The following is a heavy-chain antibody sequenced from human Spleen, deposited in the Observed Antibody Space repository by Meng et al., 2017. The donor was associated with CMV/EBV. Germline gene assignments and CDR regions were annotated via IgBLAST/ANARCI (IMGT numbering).Heavy chain of an antibody. D-gene: IGHD2-2*02. CDR3: ARAGLGYCSVTSCYNDY. V-gene: IGHV3-7*01. CDR1: GFPFDDYA. CDR2: IREDGSSK. J-gene: IGHJ4*02. Sequence: GESLKISCAASGFPFDDYAMHWVRQGPGKGLEWVANIREDGSSKYYADPVKGRFTISRDNAKNSLFLQMSSLRAEDTAMYYCARAGLGYCSVTSCYNDYWGQGTLVTVSS.